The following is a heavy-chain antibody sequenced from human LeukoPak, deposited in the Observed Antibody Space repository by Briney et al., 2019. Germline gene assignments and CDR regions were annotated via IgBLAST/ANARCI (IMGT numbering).Heavy chain of an antibody. CDR3: ARTYYYMDV. J-gene: IGHJ6*03. Sequence: SETLSLTCTVSGGSISSYYWSWIRQPPGKGLEWIGYIYYSGSINYNPSLKSRVTISVDTSKNQFSLKLSSVTAADTAVYYCARTYYYMDVWGKGTTVTISS. CDR1: GGSISSYY. CDR2: IYYSGSI. V-gene: IGHV4-59*01.